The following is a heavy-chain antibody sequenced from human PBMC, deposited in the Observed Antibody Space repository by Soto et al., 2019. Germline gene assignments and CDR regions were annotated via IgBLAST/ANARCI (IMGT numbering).Heavy chain of an antibody. J-gene: IGHJ4*02. CDR1: GGTFSSYA. Sequence: QVQLVQSGAEVKKPGSSVKVSCKASGGTFSSYAISWVRQAPGQGIEWMGGIIPIFGTANYAQKFQGRVTITADESTSTAYMELSSLRSEDTAVYYCARDLGYCSGGSCYSSNYWGQGTLVTVSS. CDR2: IIPIFGTA. D-gene: IGHD2-15*01. V-gene: IGHV1-69*01. CDR3: ARDLGYCSGGSCYSSNY.